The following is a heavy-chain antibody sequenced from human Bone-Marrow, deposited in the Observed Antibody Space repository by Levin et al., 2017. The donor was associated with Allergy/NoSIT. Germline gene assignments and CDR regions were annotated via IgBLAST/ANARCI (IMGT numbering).Heavy chain of an antibody. V-gene: IGHV3-23*01. Sequence: GESLKISCAASGFTFNSYAMSWVRQAPGKGLEWVSAISGSGGSTYYADSVKGRFTISRDNSKNTLYLQMNSLRAEDTAVYYCAKAYCINGVCYCDYWGQGTLVTVSS. CDR1: GFTFNSYA. D-gene: IGHD2-8*01. CDR2: ISGSGGST. J-gene: IGHJ4*02. CDR3: AKAYCINGVCYCDY.